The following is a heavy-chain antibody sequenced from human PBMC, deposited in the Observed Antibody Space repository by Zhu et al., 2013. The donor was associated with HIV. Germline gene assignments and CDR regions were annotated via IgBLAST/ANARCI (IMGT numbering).Heavy chain of an antibody. J-gene: IGHJ6*02. D-gene: IGHD3-10*01. CDR3: AREGYYGSGSYYPPYYYGMDV. Sequence: QVQLVQSGAEVKKPGSSVKVSCKASGGTFSSYAISWVRQAPGQGLEWMGGIIPIFGTANYAQKFQGRVTITADESTSTAYMELSSLRSEDTAVYYCAREGYYGSGSYYPPYYYGMDVWGQGTTVTVSS. CDR1: GGTFSSYA. V-gene: IGHV1-69*12. CDR2: IIPIFGTA.